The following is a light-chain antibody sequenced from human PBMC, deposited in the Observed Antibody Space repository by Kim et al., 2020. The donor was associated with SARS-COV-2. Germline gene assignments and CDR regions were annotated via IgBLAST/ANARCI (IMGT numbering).Light chain of an antibody. Sequence: EIVLTQSPATLSLSPGERATLSCRASQSVNTFLAWYQQKPGRAPRLLIYDASNRATGIPARFSGSGSGTDFTLTISTLEPEDFAVYYCHQRGGWPLTFGGGTKVDIK. V-gene: IGKV3-11*01. CDR1: QSVNTF. CDR3: HQRGGWPLT. J-gene: IGKJ4*01. CDR2: DAS.